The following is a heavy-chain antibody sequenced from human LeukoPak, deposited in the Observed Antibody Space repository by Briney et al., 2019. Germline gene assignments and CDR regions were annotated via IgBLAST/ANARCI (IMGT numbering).Heavy chain of an antibody. D-gene: IGHD6-13*01. CDR1: GFTLSSYS. V-gene: IGHV3-21*01. CDR3: ARGYSSSWYGPND. J-gene: IGHJ4*02. CDR2: ISSGSSYM. Sequence: GGSLRLSCAASGFTLSSYSMNWVRQAPGKGLEWVSSISSGSSYMYYADSVKGRFTISRDNAKNSLYLQMNSLRAEDTAVYYCARGYSSSWYGPNDWGQGTLVTVSS.